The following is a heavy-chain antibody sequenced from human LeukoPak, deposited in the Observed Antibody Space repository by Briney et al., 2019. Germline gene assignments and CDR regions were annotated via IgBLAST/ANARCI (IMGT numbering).Heavy chain of an antibody. D-gene: IGHD4-17*01. Sequence: ASVKVSCKASGGTFSSDAISWVRQAPGQGLECMGGIIPIFGTANYAQKFQGRVTITADESTSTAYMELSSLRSEDTAVYYCARAHYPRYGDYFDYWGQGTLVTVSS. CDR1: GGTFSSDA. CDR3: ARAHYPRYGDYFDY. J-gene: IGHJ4*02. CDR2: IIPIFGTA. V-gene: IGHV1-69*13.